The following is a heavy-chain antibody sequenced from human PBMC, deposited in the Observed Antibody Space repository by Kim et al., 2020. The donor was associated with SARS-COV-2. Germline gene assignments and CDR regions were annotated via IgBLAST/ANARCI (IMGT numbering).Heavy chain of an antibody. CDR2: ISRTGNST. Sequence: GGSLRLSCSASGFTFSKYAMTWVRQATGKGLDWVSAISRTGNSTYYADSVKGRFTISRDNLKNTLYLEMTNLRAGDTAMYYCAKVTDTARANGYWGQGTLVTVTS. J-gene: IGHJ4*02. D-gene: IGHD5-18*01. CDR3: AKVTDTARANGY. V-gene: IGHV3-23*01. CDR1: GFTFSKYA.